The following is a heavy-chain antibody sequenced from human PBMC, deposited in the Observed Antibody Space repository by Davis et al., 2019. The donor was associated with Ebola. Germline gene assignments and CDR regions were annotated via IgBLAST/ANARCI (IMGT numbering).Heavy chain of an antibody. V-gene: IGHV4-4*07. J-gene: IGHJ6*03. CDR3: ARGTHSGSYVGYYYYYMDV. CDR1: GASISSYY. Sequence: PSQTLSPTCTVSGASISSYYWSWIRQPAGKGLEWIGRIYTSGSTNYNPSLKSRFTISVDTSKNQFSLNLSSVTDADTAVYYCARGTHSGSYVGYYYYYMDVWGKGTTVTVSS. CDR2: IYTSGST. D-gene: IGHD1-26*01.